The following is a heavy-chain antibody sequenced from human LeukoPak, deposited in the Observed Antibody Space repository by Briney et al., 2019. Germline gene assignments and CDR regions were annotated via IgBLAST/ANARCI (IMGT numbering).Heavy chain of an antibody. J-gene: IGHJ3*02. D-gene: IGHD2-8*02. CDR3: ATTSIPPTPPLTTGYAFDI. Sequence: PGGSLRLSCAASGFTFSSYAMSWVRQAPGKGLEWVSAISGSGGSTYYADSVKGRFTISRDNSKNTLYLQMNSLRAEDTAVYYCATTSIPPTPPLTTGYAFDIWGQGTMVTVSS. CDR2: ISGSGGST. V-gene: IGHV3-23*01. CDR1: GFTFSSYA.